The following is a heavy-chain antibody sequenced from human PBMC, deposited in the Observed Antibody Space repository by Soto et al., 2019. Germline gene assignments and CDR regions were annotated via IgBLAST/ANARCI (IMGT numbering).Heavy chain of an antibody. CDR3: ARVIPLPMLYFDY. CDR1: GFTVSSNY. CDR2: IYSGGST. D-gene: IGHD2-8*01. Sequence: LRLSCAASGFTVSSNYMSWVRQAPGKGLEWVSVIYSGGSTYYADSVKGRFTISRDNSKNTLYLQMNSLRAEDTAVYYCARVIPLPMLYFDYWGQGTLVTVSS. V-gene: IGHV3-66*01. J-gene: IGHJ4*02.